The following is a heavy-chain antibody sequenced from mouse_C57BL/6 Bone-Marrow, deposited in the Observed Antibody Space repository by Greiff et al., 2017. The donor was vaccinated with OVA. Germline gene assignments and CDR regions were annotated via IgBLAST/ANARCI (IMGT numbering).Heavy chain of an antibody. CDR1: GYTFTSYW. Sequence: VQLQQSGTELVKPGASVKLSCTASGYTFTSYWMPWVQQRPGQGLEWIGNINPSNGGTNYNEKFKSKATLTVDKSSSTAYMQLSSLTSEDSAVYYCARDYYGNYVAFFDYWGQGTTLTVSS. CDR3: ARDYYGNYVAFFDY. V-gene: IGHV1-53*01. CDR2: INPSNGGT. J-gene: IGHJ2*01. D-gene: IGHD2-1*01.